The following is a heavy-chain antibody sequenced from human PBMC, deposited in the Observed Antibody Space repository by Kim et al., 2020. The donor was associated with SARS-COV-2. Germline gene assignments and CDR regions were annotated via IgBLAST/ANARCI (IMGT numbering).Heavy chain of an antibody. Sequence: GGSLRLSCAASGFTFSSYSMNWVRQAPGKGLEWVSYISSSSSTIYYADSVKGRFTISRDNAKNSLYLQMNSLRDEDTAVYYCARDSDDVTMVRGAKTRWYFDLWGRGTLVTVSS. V-gene: IGHV3-48*02. CDR2: ISSSSSTI. CDR1: GFTFSSYS. D-gene: IGHD3-10*01. J-gene: IGHJ2*01. CDR3: ARDSDDVTMVRGAKTRWYFDL.